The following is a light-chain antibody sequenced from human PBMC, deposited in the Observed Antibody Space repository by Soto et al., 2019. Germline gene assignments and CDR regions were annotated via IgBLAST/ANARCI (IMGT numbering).Light chain of an antibody. CDR1: QSVSSSF. V-gene: IGKV3-20*01. Sequence: EMVLTQSPGTLSLSPGERATLSCRASQSVSSSFLAWYQQKPGQAPRLLIYGASSRATGIPARFSGSGSGTDFTLTISRLEPEDFAVYYCQQYGSSPPWTFGQGTKVEIK. CDR2: GAS. J-gene: IGKJ1*01. CDR3: QQYGSSPPWT.